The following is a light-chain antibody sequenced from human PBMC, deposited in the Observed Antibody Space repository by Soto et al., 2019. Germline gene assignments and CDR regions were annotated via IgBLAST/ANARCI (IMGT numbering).Light chain of an antibody. Sequence: QSALTQPASMSGSPGQSITISCTGTSSDVGSYYPVSWFQQHPGKAPKLIIYEVNKRPLGVSDRFSVSKSGNTASLTISGLQAADEAEYYCCSYAGDTTFFVFGTGTKVTVL. V-gene: IGLV2-23*02. CDR2: EVN. CDR1: SSDVGSYYP. CDR3: CSYAGDTTFFV. J-gene: IGLJ1*01.